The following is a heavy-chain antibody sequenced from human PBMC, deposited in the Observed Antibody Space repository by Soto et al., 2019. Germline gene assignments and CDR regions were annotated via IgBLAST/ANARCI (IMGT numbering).Heavy chain of an antibody. J-gene: IGHJ6*02. V-gene: IGHV4-59*01. CDR1: GGSISIYY. CDR3: ARDRLMVRGSTYYHYGMDV. CDR2: IYYSGST. Sequence: PSETLSLTCTVSGGSISIYYWSLIRQPPGKGLEWIGYIYYSGSTNYNPSLKSRVTISVDTSKNKFSLKLSSVTAADTAVYYCARDRLMVRGSTYYHYGMDVWGQGNTVTVSS. D-gene: IGHD3-10*01.